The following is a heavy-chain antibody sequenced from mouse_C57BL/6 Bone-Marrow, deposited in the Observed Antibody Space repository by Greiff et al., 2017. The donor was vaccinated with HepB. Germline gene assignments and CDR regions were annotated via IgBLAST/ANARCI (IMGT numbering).Heavy chain of an antibody. J-gene: IGHJ2*01. CDR2: IDPEDGDT. Sequence: EVQLKESGAELVKPGASVKLSCTASGFNIKDYYMHWVKQRTEQGLEWIGRIDPEDGDTKYAPKFQGKATIRADTTANTAYMQLSILTSEDTAGYYCACQLNWESFDYWGQGTTLTVSS. D-gene: IGHD4-1*01. V-gene: IGHV14-2*01. CDR3: ACQLNWESFDY. CDR1: GFNIKDYY.